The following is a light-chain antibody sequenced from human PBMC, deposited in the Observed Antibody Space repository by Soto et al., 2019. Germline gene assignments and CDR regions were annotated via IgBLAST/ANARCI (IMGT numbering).Light chain of an antibody. CDR2: EVS. CDR1: SSDVGGYNY. Sequence: LAQPPSASGSPGQSVTISCTGTSSDVGGYNYVSWYQQHPGKAPKLMIYEVSNRPSGVSNRFSGSKSGDTASLTISGLQAEDEADYYCSSYTSSSTPFVFGTGTKVTVL. V-gene: IGLV2-14*01. J-gene: IGLJ1*01. CDR3: SSYTSSSTPFV.